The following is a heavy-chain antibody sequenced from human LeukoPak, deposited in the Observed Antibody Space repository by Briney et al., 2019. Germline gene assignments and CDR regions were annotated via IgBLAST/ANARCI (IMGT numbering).Heavy chain of an antibody. Sequence: KPSETLSLTCTVSGGSISSYYWSWIRQPPGKGLEWIGYIYYSGSTNYNPSLKSRVTISVDTSKNQFSLKLSSVTAADTAVYYCARAHWGYCDYWGQGTLVTVSS. CDR1: GGSISSYY. CDR3: ARAHWGYCDY. CDR2: IYYSGST. D-gene: IGHD2-15*01. J-gene: IGHJ4*02. V-gene: IGHV4-59*01.